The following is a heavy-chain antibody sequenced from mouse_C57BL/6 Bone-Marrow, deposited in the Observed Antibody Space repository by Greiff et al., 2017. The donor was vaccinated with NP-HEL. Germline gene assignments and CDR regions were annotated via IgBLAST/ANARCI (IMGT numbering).Heavy chain of an antibody. J-gene: IGHJ2*01. CDR3: ARRDGNPYYFDY. D-gene: IGHD2-1*01. V-gene: IGHV1-18*01. Sequence: VQLQQSGPELVKPGASVKIPCKASGYTFTDYNMDWVKQSHGKSLEWIGDINPNNGGTIYNQKFKGKATLTVDKSASTSYLERRSLTSEDTAVYYCARRDGNPYYFDYWGQGTTLTVSS. CDR1: GYTFTDYN. CDR2: INPNNGGT.